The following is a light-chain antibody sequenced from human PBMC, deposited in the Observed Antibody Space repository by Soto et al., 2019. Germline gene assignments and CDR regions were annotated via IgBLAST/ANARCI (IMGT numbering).Light chain of an antibody. CDR2: SNN. CDR1: SSNIGSNT. J-gene: IGLJ2*01. CDR3: ASWDDSLNGVV. Sequence: QLVLTQPPSASGTPGQRVTISCSGSSSNIGSNTVHWYQQLPGTAPTLLIYSNNQRPSGVPARFSGSKSGTSASLAISGRQSDDEDDYYCASWDDSLNGVVFGGGTKLTVL. V-gene: IGLV1-44*01.